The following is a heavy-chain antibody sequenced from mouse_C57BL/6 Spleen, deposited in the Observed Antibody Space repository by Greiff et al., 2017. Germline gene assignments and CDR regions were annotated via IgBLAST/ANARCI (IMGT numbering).Heavy chain of an antibody. CDR1: GFTFSSYG. CDR2: ISSGGSYT. J-gene: IGHJ4*01. CDR3: ARHSDYYAMDY. V-gene: IGHV5-6*02. Sequence: DVKLVESGGDLVKPGGSLKLSCAASGFTFSSYGMSWVRQTPDKRLEWVATISSGGSYTYYPDSVQGRFTISRDNAKNTLYLQMSSLKSEDTAMYYCARHSDYYAMDYWGQGTSVTVSS. D-gene: IGHD6-1*01.